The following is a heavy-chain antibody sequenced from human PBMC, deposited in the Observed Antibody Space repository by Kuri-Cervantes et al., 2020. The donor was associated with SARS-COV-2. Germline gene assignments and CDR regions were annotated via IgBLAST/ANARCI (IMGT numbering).Heavy chain of an antibody. D-gene: IGHD3-10*01. CDR3: ARSGKGNYYYYYMDV. Sequence: ESLKISCTVSGGSISSSSYYWGWIRQPPGKGLEWIGSIYYSGSTYYNPSLKSRVTISVDTSKNQFSLKLSSVTAADTAVYYCARSGKGNYYYYYMDVWGKGTTVTVSS. V-gene: IGHV4-39*01. CDR1: GGSISSSSYY. J-gene: IGHJ6*03. CDR2: IYYSGST.